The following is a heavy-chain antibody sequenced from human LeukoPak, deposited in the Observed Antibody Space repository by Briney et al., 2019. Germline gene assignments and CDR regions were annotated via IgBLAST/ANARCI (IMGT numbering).Heavy chain of an antibody. CDR3: ARAPNSSGWCAVDY. J-gene: IGHJ4*02. D-gene: IGHD6-19*01. CDR2: IYYSGST. CDR1: GGSISSYY. Sequence: PSETLSLTCTVSGGSISSYYWSWIRQPPGKGLEWIGYIYYSGSTNYNPSLKSRVTISVDTSKNQFSLKLSSVTAADTAVYYCARAPNSSGWCAVDYWGQGTLVTVSS. V-gene: IGHV4-59*01.